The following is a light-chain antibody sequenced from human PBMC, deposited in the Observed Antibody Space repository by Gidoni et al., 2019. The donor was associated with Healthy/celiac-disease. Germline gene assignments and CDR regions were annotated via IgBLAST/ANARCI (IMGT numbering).Light chain of an antibody. CDR2: EVS. Sequence: QSALTQPPSASGSPGQSVTISCTGTSSDVGGYNYVPWYQQNPGKAPRLMIYEVSKRPSGVPERFSGSKSCNTASRTVSGLQAEDEADYYCSSYAGSNNWVFGGGTKLTVL. J-gene: IGLJ2*01. CDR1: SSDVGGYNY. V-gene: IGLV2-8*01. CDR3: SSYAGSNNWV.